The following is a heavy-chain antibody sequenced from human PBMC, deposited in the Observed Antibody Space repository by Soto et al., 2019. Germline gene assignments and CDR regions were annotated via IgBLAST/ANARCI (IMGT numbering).Heavy chain of an antibody. CDR2: IYYRGVI. Sequence: PSETLSLTCNVSGGSVSDYYWSWIRQAPGKGLEWIGYIYYRGVINYNPSLKSRVTMSVDPSKNQFSLNLRSVTTADTAAYFCARDPAGAYGHWGQGSLVTVSS. D-gene: IGHD2-21*01. J-gene: IGHJ4*02. V-gene: IGHV4-59*02. CDR1: GGSVSDYY. CDR3: ARDPAGAYGH.